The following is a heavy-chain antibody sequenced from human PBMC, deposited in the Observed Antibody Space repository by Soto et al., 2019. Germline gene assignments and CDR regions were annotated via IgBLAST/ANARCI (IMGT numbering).Heavy chain of an antibody. D-gene: IGHD3-22*01. CDR2: IYSGGST. V-gene: IGHV3-66*01. CDR3: ARMGDSSGYSGWFDP. Sequence: EVQLVESGGGLVQPGGSLRLSCAASGFTVSSNYMSWVRQAPGKGLEWVSVIYSGGSTYYDASVKGRFTISRDNSKNPLYLQMNSLRAEDTAVYYCARMGDSSGYSGWFDPWGQGTLVTVSS. CDR1: GFTVSSNY. J-gene: IGHJ5*02.